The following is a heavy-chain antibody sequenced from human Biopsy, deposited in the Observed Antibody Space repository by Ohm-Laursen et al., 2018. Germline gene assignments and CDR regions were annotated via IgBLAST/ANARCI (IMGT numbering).Heavy chain of an antibody. Sequence: SSVKVSCKASGYSFTSYYMHWVRQAPGQGLEWMGMINPSGSTTSYPQIFQGRVTMTRDTSKSTVYMELSSLRSADTAVYFCARNTGWYGDLYYFDYWGQGTLVAVSS. CDR1: GYSFTSYY. J-gene: IGHJ4*02. D-gene: IGHD6-19*01. V-gene: IGHV1-46*01. CDR2: INPSGSTT. CDR3: ARNTGWYGDLYYFDY.